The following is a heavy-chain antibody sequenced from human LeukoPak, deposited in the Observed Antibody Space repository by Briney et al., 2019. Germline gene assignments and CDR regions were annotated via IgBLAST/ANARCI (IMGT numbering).Heavy chain of an antibody. V-gene: IGHV1-2*04. D-gene: IGHD6-13*01. CDR3: AREGRRWDSSSWPVY. CDR1: GYTFTGYY. CDR2: INPNSGGT. Sequence: ASVKVSCKASGYTFTGYYMHWVRQAPGQGLEWMGWINPNSGGTNYAQKFQGWVTMTRDTSISTAYMELSRLRSDDTAVYYCAREGRRWDSSSWPVYWGQGTLVTVSS. J-gene: IGHJ4*02.